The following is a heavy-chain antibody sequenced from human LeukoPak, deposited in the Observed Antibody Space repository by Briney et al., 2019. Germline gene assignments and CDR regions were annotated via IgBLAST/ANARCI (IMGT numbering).Heavy chain of an antibody. CDR2: IYYSGST. V-gene: IGHV4-59*04. CDR3: ARPHITIFGVAPGGWFDP. J-gene: IGHJ5*02. Sequence: SETLSLTCTVSGGSISSYYWSWIRQPPGKGLEWIGYIYYSGSTYYNPSLKSRVTISVDTSKNQFSLKLSSVTAADTAVYYCARPHITIFGVAPGGWFDPWGQGTLVTVSS. CDR1: GGSISSYY. D-gene: IGHD3-3*01.